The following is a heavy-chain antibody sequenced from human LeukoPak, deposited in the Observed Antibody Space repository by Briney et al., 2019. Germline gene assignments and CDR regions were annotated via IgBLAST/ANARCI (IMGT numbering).Heavy chain of an antibody. V-gene: IGHV3-30*14. J-gene: IGHJ4*02. D-gene: IGHD3-9*01. CDR1: GFTFSSYA. Sequence: GRSLRLSCAASGFTFSSYAMHGVRQAPGKGLEWVAVISYDGSNKYYADSVKGRFTISRDTSKNTFYLQMNSLRPDDTATYYCARAILLTGSENYFDSWGQGTLVTVSS. CDR3: ARAILLTGSENYFDS. CDR2: ISYDGSNK.